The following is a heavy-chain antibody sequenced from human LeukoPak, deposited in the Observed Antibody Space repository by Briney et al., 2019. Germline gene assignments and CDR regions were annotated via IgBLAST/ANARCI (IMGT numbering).Heavy chain of an antibody. CDR1: GGSISSYY. Sequence: SETLSLTCTVSGGSISSYYWSWIRQPPGKGLEWIGYIYYSGSTNYNPSLKSRVTISVDTSKNQFSLKLSSVTAADTAVYYCARLLRGYYFDYWGQGTLVTVSS. V-gene: IGHV4-59*08. D-gene: IGHD4-23*01. J-gene: IGHJ4*02. CDR3: ARLLRGYYFDY. CDR2: IYYSGST.